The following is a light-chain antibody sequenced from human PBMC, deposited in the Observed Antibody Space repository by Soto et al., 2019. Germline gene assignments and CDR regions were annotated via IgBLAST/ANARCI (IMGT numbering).Light chain of an antibody. V-gene: IGKV3-20*01. J-gene: IGKJ1*01. CDR2: ATS. CDR1: QTVNSDY. Sequence: EIVLTQSPGTLSLSPGETATLSCRASQTVNSDYLAWFQQRPGQAPRLLIFATSRRATDIPDRFSGSGSGKEFSLAIRRLEHEDFAVYYCHQFGYSPRTFGQGTKVE. CDR3: HQFGYSPRT.